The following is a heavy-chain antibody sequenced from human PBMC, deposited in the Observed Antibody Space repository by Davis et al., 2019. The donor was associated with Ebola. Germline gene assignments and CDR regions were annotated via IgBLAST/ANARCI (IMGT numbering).Heavy chain of an antibody. V-gene: IGHV3-21*01. CDR1: GFTFSSYS. J-gene: IGHJ4*02. CDR2: ISSSSSYI. CDR3: ARDKTWRFDY. Sequence: GESLKISCAASGFTFSSYSMNWVRQAPGKGLEWVSSISSSSSYIYYADSVKGRFTISRDNAKNSLYLQMNSLRAEDTAVYYCARDKTWRFDYWGQGTLVTVSS.